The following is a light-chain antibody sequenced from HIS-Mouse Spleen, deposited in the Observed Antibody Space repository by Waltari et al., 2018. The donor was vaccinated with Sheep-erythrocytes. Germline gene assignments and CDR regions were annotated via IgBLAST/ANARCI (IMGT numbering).Light chain of an antibody. CDR1: RSDVGSFNL. J-gene: IGLJ3*02. V-gene: IGLV2-23*01. CDR2: EGS. Sequence: QPALTQPASGSGSPGQSITSSCTGTRSDVGSFNLCSWYQQHPGKAPKLMIYEGSKRPSGVSNRFSGSKSGNTASLTISGLQAEDEADYYCCSYAGSSTPWVFGGGTKLTVL. CDR3: CSYAGSSTPWV.